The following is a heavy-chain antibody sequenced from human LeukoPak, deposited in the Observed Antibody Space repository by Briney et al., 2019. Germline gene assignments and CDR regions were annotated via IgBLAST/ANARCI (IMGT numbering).Heavy chain of an antibody. V-gene: IGHV5-51*01. J-gene: IGHJ3*02. Sequence: GESLKISCKGSGYNFANYWIGWVRQMPGKGLEWMGIIYPGDSDTRCSPSFQGHVTISADKSISTAYLQWSSLKASDTAMYYCARPPSRPPFIWGQGTMVTVSS. CDR1: GYNFANYW. CDR2: IYPGDSDT. CDR3: ARPPSRPPFI.